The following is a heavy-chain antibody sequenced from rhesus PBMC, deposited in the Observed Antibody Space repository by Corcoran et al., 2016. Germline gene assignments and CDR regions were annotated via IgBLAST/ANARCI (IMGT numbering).Heavy chain of an antibody. CDR3: ARAPSGSWKRYFEF. V-gene: IGHV4-160*01. J-gene: IGHJ1*01. CDR1: GYSISSNY. D-gene: IGHD6-25*01. CDR2: IYGSSGSP. Sequence: QVQLQESGPGLVKPSETLSLTFAVSGYSISSNYWSWIRQPPGKELDWIGYIYGSSGSPDYNPSLNSRVTISTEPSKNQFSLKLSSVTAADTAVYYCARAPSGSWKRYFEFWGQGALVTVCS.